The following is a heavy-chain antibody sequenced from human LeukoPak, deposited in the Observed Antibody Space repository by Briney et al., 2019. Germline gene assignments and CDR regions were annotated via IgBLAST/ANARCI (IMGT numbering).Heavy chain of an antibody. Sequence: SETLSLTCAVYGGSFSGYYWSWIRQPPGKGLEWIGEINHSGSTNYNPSLKSRVTISVDTSKNQFSLKLSSVTAADTAVYYCARGHGGWYSRLNYFDYWGQGTLVTVSS. V-gene: IGHV4-34*01. CDR2: INHSGST. J-gene: IGHJ4*02. CDR3: ARGHGGWYSRLNYFDY. D-gene: IGHD6-19*01. CDR1: GGSFSGYY.